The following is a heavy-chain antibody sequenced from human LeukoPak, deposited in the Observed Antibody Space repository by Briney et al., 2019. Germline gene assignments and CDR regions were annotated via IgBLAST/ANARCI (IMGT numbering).Heavy chain of an antibody. D-gene: IGHD3-3*01. Sequence: SETLSLTCTVSGDSISSGSYYWSWIRQPAGKGLEWIGRIYTSGSTNYNPSPKSRVTISVDTSNNQFSLKLSSVTAADTAVYYCARSTYYDFWSGNYFD. V-gene: IGHV4-61*02. CDR2: IYTSGST. CDR3: ARSTYYDFWSGNYFD. J-gene: IGHJ4*01. CDR1: GDSISSGSYY.